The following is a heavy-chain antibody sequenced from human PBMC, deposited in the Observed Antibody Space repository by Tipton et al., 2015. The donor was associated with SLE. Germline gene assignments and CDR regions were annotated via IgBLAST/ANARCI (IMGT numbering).Heavy chain of an antibody. CDR2: INPSRGTT. J-gene: IGHJ4*02. Sequence: QSGAEVKTSGASVKISCKVSAYIFTRYSIHWIRQAPGQGLEWMGQINPSRGTTTPAKNLQGRVTMTRDTSMTTVYMELSSLTYDDTAVYFCARDEGQWPSHYWGQGSLVTVSS. D-gene: IGHD6-19*01. V-gene: IGHV1-46*01. CDR3: ARDEGQWPSHY. CDR1: AYIFTRYS.